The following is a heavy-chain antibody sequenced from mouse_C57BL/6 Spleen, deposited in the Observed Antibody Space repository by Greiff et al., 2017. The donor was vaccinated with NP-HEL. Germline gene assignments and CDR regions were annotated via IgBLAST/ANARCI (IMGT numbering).Heavy chain of an antibody. D-gene: IGHD1-1*01. CDR2: IYPGGGYT. V-gene: IGHV1-63*01. J-gene: IGHJ1*03. CDR3: ARSGYGSSIYWYFDV. CDR1: GYTFTNYW. Sequence: QVQLQQSGAELVRPGTSVKMSCKASGYTFTNYWIGWAKQRPGHGLEWIGDIYPGGGYTNYNEKFKGKATLTADKSSSTAYMQFSSLTSEDSAIYYCARSGYGSSIYWYFDVWGTGTTVTVSS.